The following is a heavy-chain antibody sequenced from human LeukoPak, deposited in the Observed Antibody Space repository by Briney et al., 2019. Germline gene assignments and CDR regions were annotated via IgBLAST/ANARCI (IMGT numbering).Heavy chain of an antibody. CDR2: IIPIFGTA. CDR3: AREDNSNYGAYYYMDV. D-gene: IGHD4-11*01. V-gene: IGHV1-69*06. J-gene: IGHJ6*03. Sequence: SVKVSCKASGGTFSSYAISWVRQAPGQGLEWMGGIIPIFGTANYAQKFQGRVTITADKSTSTAYMELSSLRSEDTAVYFCAREDNSNYGAYYYMDVWGKGTTVTVSS. CDR1: GGTFSSYA.